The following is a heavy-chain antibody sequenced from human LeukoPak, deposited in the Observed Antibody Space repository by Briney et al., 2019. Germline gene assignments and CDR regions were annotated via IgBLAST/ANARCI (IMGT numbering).Heavy chain of an antibody. CDR3: VRETTSNYGAFDL. CDR2: ISGAGGTT. Sequence: PGGSLRLSCAASRFTFNNNAMSWVRQSPGKGLEWVSAISGAGGTTYYADSVKGRFTISRDNSKSTVYVQMNSLRAEDTAVYYCVRETTSNYGAFDLWGQGTLVTVSS. D-gene: IGHD3-9*01. V-gene: IGHV3-23*01. CDR1: RFTFNNNA. J-gene: IGHJ3*01.